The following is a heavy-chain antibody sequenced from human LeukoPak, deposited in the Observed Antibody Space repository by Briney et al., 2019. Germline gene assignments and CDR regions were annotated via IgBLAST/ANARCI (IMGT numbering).Heavy chain of an antibody. D-gene: IGHD6-19*01. J-gene: IGHJ4*02. CDR1: GGSISSSSYY. Sequence: SETLSLTCTVSGGSISSSSYYWGWIRQPPGKGLEWIGSIYYSGSTYYNPSLKSRVTISVDTSKNQFSLKLSSVTAADTAVYYCARLGSGWYADYFDYWGQGTLVTVSS. V-gene: IGHV4-39*01. CDR2: IYYSGST. CDR3: ARLGSGWYADYFDY.